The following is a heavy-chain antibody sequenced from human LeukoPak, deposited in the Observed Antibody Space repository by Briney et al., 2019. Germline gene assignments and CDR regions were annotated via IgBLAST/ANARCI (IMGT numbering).Heavy chain of an antibody. CDR1: GFTVSSNY. CDR3: ARDGGGGRKSDAFDI. V-gene: IGHV3-53*05. Sequence: GGSLRLSCAASGFTVSSNYMSWVRQAPGKGLEWVSVIYGGGSTYYADSVKGRFTISRDNSKNTLYLQMNSLRAEDTAVYYCARDGGGGRKSDAFDIWGQGTMVTVSS. J-gene: IGHJ3*02. D-gene: IGHD2-15*01. CDR2: IYGGGST.